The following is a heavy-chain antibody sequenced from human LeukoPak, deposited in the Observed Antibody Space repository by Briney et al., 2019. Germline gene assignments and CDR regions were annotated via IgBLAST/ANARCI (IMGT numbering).Heavy chain of an antibody. CDR2: FDPEDGET. J-gene: IGHJ4*02. Sequence: ASVKVSCKVSGYTLTELSMHWVRQAPGKGLEWMGGFDPEDGETIYAQKFQGRVTMTEDTSTDTAYMELSSLRSEDTAVYYCATALHLRGRGVYYFDYWGQGTLVTVSS. CDR3: ATALHLRGRGVYYFDY. D-gene: IGHD4-17*01. CDR1: GYTLTELS. V-gene: IGHV1-24*01.